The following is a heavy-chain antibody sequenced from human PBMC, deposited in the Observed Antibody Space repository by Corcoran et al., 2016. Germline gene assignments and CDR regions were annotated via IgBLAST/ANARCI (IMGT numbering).Heavy chain of an antibody. CDR3: AKYAAISSRYYDVMDV. J-gene: IGHJ6*02. Sequence: EVQLVESGGVVVQPGGSLRLSCAASGFTFDDYTMHWVRQAPGKGLEWVSLISWDGGSTYYADSVKGRFTISRDNIKNSLYLQMNSLRTEDTAFYYCAKYAAISSRYYDVMDVWGQGTTVTVSS. CDR1: GFTFDDYT. CDR2: ISWDGGST. D-gene: IGHD2-2*01. V-gene: IGHV3-43*01.